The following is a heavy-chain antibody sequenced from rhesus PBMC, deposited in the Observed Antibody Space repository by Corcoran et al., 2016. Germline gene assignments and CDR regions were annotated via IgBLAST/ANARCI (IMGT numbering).Heavy chain of an antibody. CDR1: GGSISSNY. CDR2: IYGGSGRT. J-gene: IGHJ6*01. CDR3: ASAYGLDS. Sequence: QVQLQESGPGLVKPSETLSLTCVVSGGSISSNYWNRIRPPPGKGLVWIGLIYGGSGRTSYHPSLTSRVTISTDTSKIQFSLKLSSVTAADTAMYYCASAYGLDSWGQGVVVTVSS. V-gene: IGHV4-147*01.